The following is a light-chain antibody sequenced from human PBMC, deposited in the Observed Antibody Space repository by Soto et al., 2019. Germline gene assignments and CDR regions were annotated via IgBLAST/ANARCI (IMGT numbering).Light chain of an antibody. CDR2: WAS. J-gene: IGKJ2*01. CDR3: QHEYSPPRYT. Sequence: DIVMTQSPEYLAVSLGERATINCKSSQNVLYSSNNKNLIAWYQQKPGQPPKLLIYWASTRESGVPDRFSGSGSGRDFTLTISSLQAEDVAVEDWQHEYSPPRYTFGQVTRLEIK. CDR1: QNVLYSSNNKNL. V-gene: IGKV4-1*01.